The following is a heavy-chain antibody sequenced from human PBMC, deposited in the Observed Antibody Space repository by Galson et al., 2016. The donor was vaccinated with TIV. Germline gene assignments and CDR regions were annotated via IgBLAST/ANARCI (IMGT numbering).Heavy chain of an antibody. CDR2: ITGSGYGAYGT. D-gene: IGHD6-19*01. CDR1: GFPFSNYV. CDR3: AKDSTYSGGWFWFY. V-gene: IGHV3-23*01. J-gene: IGHJ4*02. Sequence: SLRLSCAASGFPFSNYVMGWVRQAPGKGLEWVATITGSGYGAYGTYYTDSVKGRFTVSRDNSKSTLFLEMNSLRAEDTAVYYCAKDSTYSGGWFWFYWGQGTLVTVSS.